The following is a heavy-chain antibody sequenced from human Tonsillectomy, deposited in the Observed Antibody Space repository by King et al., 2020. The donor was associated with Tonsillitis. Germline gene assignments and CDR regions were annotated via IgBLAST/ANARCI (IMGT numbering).Heavy chain of an antibody. CDR3: ARDRRGSGWYTPATDY. V-gene: IGHV3-11*05. D-gene: IGHD6-19*01. J-gene: IGHJ4*02. CDR2: ISSSSSYT. CDR1: GFTFSDYY. Sequence: VQLVESGGGLVKPGGSLRLSCAASGFTFSDYYMTWIRQAPGKGLEWISYISSSSSYTYYSDSVQGRFTISRDNAKHSLYLQMSSLRAEDTAVYYCARDRRGSGWYTPATDYWGQGTLVTVSS.